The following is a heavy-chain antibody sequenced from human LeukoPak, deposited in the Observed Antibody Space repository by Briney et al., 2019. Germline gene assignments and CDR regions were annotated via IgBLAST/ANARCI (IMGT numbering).Heavy chain of an antibody. Sequence: SETLSLTCTVSDGSISSGDRYWSWIRQSPGKGLEWIGYIYSTGNTYYNPSLKSRVIISVDTSKNQFSLELNSVTAADTAVYYCARDSYSYGYGGFDYWGQGILVTVSS. CDR3: ARDSYSYGYGGFDY. J-gene: IGHJ4*02. CDR1: DGSISSGDRY. V-gene: IGHV4-30-4*01. D-gene: IGHD5-18*01. CDR2: IYSTGNT.